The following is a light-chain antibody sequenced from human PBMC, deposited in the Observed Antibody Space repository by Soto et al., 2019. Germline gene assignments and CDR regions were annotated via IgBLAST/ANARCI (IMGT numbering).Light chain of an antibody. CDR1: QSLSNW. CDR3: QQNNSLSWT. CDR2: QVS. J-gene: IGKJ1*01. V-gene: IGKV1-5*01. Sequence: DIQMTQFPSILSASVGDRVIITCRASQSLSNWVAWYQQKPGKPPKALIFQVSTLESGVPSRFSGSGSGTEFPLTISSLQPDDFATYYCQQNNSLSWTFGQGTKVDIK.